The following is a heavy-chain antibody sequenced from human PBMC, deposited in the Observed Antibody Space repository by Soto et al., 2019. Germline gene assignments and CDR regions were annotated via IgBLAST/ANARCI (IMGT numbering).Heavy chain of an antibody. J-gene: IGHJ4*02. V-gene: IGHV3-23*01. Sequence: GGSLRLSCAASGFTFSSYAMSWVRQAPGKGLEWVSAISGSGGSTYYADSVKGRFTISRDNSKNTLYLQMNSLRAEDTAVYYCAKVVGFGELLWEYFDYWGQGTLVTVSS. CDR1: GFTFSSYA. CDR3: AKVVGFGELLWEYFDY. D-gene: IGHD3-10*01. CDR2: ISGSGGST.